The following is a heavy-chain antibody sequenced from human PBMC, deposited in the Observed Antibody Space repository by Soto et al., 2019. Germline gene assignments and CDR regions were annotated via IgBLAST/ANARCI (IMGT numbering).Heavy chain of an antibody. V-gene: IGHV3-21*01. CDR1: EFTFSTFS. J-gene: IGHJ3*01. CDR3: AIRFTGAFDV. Sequence: VQLVESGGGLVKPGGSLRLSCVASEFTFSTFSMNWIRQAPGKGLEWVASISRSSDSIYYADSVKGRFTISRDNPKQSLYLQMDNLRAEDTAVFYCAIRFTGAFDVWGLGTMVTVSS. CDR2: ISRSSDSI. D-gene: IGHD1-1*01.